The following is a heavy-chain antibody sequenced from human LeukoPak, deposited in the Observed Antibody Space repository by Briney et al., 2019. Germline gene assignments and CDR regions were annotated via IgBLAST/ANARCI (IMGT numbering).Heavy chain of an antibody. CDR2: IQYDGSIE. J-gene: IGHJ4*02. D-gene: IGHD2-2*01. V-gene: IGHV3-33*01. Sequence: PGGSLRLSCTASGFTFSSYGMHWVRQAPGRGLEWVAAIQYDGSIEYYADSVKGRFTISRDQSKNTLFLQVNSLRAEDTAVYYCARDSCGSPSCFDYWAREPWSPSPQ. CDR1: GFTFSSYG. CDR3: ARDSCGSPSCFDY.